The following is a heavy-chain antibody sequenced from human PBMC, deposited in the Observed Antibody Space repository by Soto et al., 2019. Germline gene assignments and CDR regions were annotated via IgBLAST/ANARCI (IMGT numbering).Heavy chain of an antibody. D-gene: IGHD5-18*01. V-gene: IGHV1-69*13. CDR1: GGTFSSYA. Sequence: ASVKVSCKASGGTFSSYAISWVRQAPGQGLEWMGGIIPIFGTANYAQKFQGRVTITADESTSTAYMELSSLRSEDTAVYYCARDRDSRSGYSYGPARPKPNWFDPWGQGTLVTVSS. J-gene: IGHJ5*02. CDR3: ARDRDSRSGYSYGPARPKPNWFDP. CDR2: IIPIFGTA.